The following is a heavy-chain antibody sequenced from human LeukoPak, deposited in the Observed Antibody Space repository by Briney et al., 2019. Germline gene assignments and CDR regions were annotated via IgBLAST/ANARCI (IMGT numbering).Heavy chain of an antibody. D-gene: IGHD1-1*01. J-gene: IGHJ4*02. CDR1: GGSISSSSYY. Sequence: SETLSLTCTVSGGSISSSSYYWGWIRQPPGKGLEWIGSIYYSGSTYYNPSLKSRVTISVDTSKNQFSLKLSSVTAADTAVYYCARHGGALEPHGRYYFDYWGQGTLVTVSS. CDR2: IYYSGST. CDR3: ARHGGALEPHGRYYFDY. V-gene: IGHV4-39*01.